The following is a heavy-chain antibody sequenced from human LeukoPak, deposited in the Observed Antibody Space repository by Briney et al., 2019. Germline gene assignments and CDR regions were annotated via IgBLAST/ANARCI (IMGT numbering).Heavy chain of an antibody. Sequence: GGSLRLSCAASGFTFSSYWMSWVRQAPGKGLEWVANIKQDGSEKYYVDSVKGRFTISRDNAKNSLYLQMNSLRAEDTAVYYCAKVYSSSWYGFDPWGQGTLVIVSS. CDR3: AKVYSSSWYGFDP. CDR1: GFTFSSYW. D-gene: IGHD6-13*01. CDR2: IKQDGSEK. J-gene: IGHJ5*02. V-gene: IGHV3-7*01.